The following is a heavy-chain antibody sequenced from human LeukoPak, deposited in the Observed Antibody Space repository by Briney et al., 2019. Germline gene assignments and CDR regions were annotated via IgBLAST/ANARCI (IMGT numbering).Heavy chain of an antibody. CDR1: GFTFSSYS. CDR3: ARESSSGYSGYDPVAFDY. CDR2: IRSSSSYI. Sequence: PGGSLRLSCAASGFTFSSYSMNWVRQAPGKGLEWVASIRSSSSYIYYADSVKGRFTISRDNAKNSLYLQMNSLRAEDTAVYYCARESSSGYSGYDPVAFDYWGQGTLVTVPS. D-gene: IGHD5-12*01. V-gene: IGHV3-21*01. J-gene: IGHJ4*02.